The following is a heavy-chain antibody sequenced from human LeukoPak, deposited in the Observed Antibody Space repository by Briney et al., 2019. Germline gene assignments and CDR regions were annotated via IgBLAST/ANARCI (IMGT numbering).Heavy chain of an antibody. D-gene: IGHD2-2*01. CDR2: INHSGST. V-gene: IGHV4-34*01. CDR1: CGSFSGYY. CDR3: ARAYVVVPAAINCFDP. J-gene: IGHJ5*02. Sequence: SETLSLTCAVYCGSFSGYYWSWIRQPPGKGLEWMGEINHSGSTNYNPSLKSRVTISVDTSKNQFSLKLSSVTAADTAVYYCARAYVVVPAAINCFDPWGHGTLVTVSS.